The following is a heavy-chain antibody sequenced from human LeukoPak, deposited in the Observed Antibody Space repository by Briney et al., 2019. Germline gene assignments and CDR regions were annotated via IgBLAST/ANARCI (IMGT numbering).Heavy chain of an antibody. J-gene: IGHJ4*02. D-gene: IGHD6-25*01. CDR1: GGSVSSTNW. Sequence: PSETPSPTCGVSGGSVSSTNWWTWIRQPPGKGLEWIGEVHLDGRTNFNPSLKSRLTMSVDLSENHVSLKLTSVTAADTAVYYCAREGGFYRPLDYSGQGTLVTVSS. V-gene: IGHV4-4*02. CDR2: VHLDGRT. CDR3: AREGGFYRPLDY.